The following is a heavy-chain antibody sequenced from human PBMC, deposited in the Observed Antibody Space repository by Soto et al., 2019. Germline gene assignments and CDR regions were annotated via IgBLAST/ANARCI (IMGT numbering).Heavy chain of an antibody. V-gene: IGHV1-18*04. CDR3: ARDPPFSGILRGTPLMGV. CDR1: GYSFTTHG. CDR2: ISAYNGDT. Sequence: ASVKVSCKASGYSFTTHGISWVRRAPGHGLEWMGWISAYNGDTHYVQRFQGRLTMTTDTSTSTAYMELRSLTSDDTAVYYCARDPPFSGILRGTPLMGVWGHRTTVTVSS. J-gene: IGHJ6*01. D-gene: IGHD4-17*01.